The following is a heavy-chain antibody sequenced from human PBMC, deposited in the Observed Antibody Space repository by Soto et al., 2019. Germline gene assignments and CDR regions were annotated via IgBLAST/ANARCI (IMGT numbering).Heavy chain of an antibody. CDR3: AREGIAVAGAFDY. Sequence: SVKVSCKASGGTFSSYAISWVRQAPGQGLEWMGGIIPIFGTANYAQKFQGRVTITADESTSTAYMELSSLRSEDTAVYYCAREGIAVAGAFDYWGQGTLVTVSS. V-gene: IGHV1-69*13. D-gene: IGHD6-19*01. J-gene: IGHJ4*02. CDR1: GGTFSSYA. CDR2: IIPIFGTA.